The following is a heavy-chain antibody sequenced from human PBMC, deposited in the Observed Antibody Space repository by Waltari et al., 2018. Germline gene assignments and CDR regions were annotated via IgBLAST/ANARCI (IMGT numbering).Heavy chain of an antibody. V-gene: IGHV3-48*01. CDR2: ISGSGSPT. CDR3: APLGASSLTLTA. D-gene: IGHD1-26*01. CDR1: GFTFSTYG. J-gene: IGHJ4*02. Sequence: EVQLVESGGGLVQPGGSLRLSCAASGFTFSTYGMNWVRQAPGKWLEWVSHISGSGSPTYYADSVKGRFTISRDNAMNSLYLQMNSLRAEDTAVYYCAPLGASSLTLTAWGQGTLVTVSS.